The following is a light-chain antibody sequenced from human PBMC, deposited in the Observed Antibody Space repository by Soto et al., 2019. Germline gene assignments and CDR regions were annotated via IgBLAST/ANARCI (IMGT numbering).Light chain of an antibody. CDR1: QSVSSTY. Sequence: EIVMTQSPGTLSLSPGERATLSCRPSQSVSSTYLAWYQQKPGQAPRLLIYGASNGATGIPDRFSGSGSGTDFTLTISRLEPEDFAVYFCQQYGGSPLLTFGGGTKVDI. V-gene: IGKV3-20*01. CDR2: GAS. CDR3: QQYGGSPLLT. J-gene: IGKJ4*01.